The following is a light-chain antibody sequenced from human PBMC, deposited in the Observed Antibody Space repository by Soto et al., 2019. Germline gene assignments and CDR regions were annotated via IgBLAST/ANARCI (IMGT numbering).Light chain of an antibody. J-gene: IGLJ2*01. Sequence: QSVLTQPASVSGSPGQSVTISCTGTSGDIGRYKFVSWFQQHPGKAPKLLIFEGTNRPSGVSHRFSGSKSGNTASLTISGLQAEGEAMYFCSSSTNTKTLVIFGGGTKVTVL. CDR2: EGT. CDR1: SGDIGRYKF. CDR3: SSSTNTKTLVI. V-gene: IGLV2-14*01.